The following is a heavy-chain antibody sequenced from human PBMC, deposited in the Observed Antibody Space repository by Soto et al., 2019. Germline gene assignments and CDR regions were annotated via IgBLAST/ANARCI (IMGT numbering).Heavy chain of an antibody. CDR3: ARAALYNRGHCWFDP. D-gene: IGHD3-10*01. CDR1: CDSINSSDHY. Sequence: SETLSLTCIVSCDSINSSDHYWSWIRQRPGKGLEWMGYIFYVGSAYYNPSLESRVSMSVDTSRNQFSLKLTSVIAADTAVYYCARAALYNRGHCWFDPWGQGTLVTVSS. J-gene: IGHJ5*02. CDR2: IFYVGSA. V-gene: IGHV4-31*03.